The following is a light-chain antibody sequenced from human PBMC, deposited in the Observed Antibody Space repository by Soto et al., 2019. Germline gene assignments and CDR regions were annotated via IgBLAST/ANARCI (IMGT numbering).Light chain of an antibody. Sequence: DIQMTQSPSSLSASVGDRVTITCRASQNINNYLNWYQQKPGKAPKLMLYAASTLQRGVPSRFSGSGSGTDFSLNISSLQPEDLATYYCQQSYSSPRMFGQGTRVEFK. CDR3: QQSYSSPRM. CDR2: AAS. CDR1: QNINNY. J-gene: IGKJ1*01. V-gene: IGKV1-39*01.